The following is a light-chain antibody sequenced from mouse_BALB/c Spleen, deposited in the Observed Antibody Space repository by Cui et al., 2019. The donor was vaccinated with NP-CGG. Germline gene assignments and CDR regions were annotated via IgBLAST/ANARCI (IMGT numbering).Light chain of an antibody. V-gene: IGLV1*01. J-gene: IGLJ1*01. CDR1: TGAVTTSNY. CDR3: ALWYSNHWV. CDR2: GTN. Sequence: QAVVTQESAITTSPGETVILTCSSSTGAVTTSNYANWVQEKPDHLFTGLIGGTNNRAPGVPARFSGSLIGDKAALTITGAQTEDEAIYFCALWYSNHWVFGGGTKLTVL.